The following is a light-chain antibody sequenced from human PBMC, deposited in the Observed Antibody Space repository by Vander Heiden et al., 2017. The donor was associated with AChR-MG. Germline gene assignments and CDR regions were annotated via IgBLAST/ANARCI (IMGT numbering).Light chain of an antibody. V-gene: IGLV4-60*03. CDR2: LEGSGSY. J-gene: IGLJ3*02. CDR1: SGHRTYI. CDR3: ETWDSDTRV. Sequence: QPVLTQSSSASVSLGSSVQLTCTLSSGHRTYIIAWHQQQPGKAPRYLMKLEGSGSYNKGSGVPDRFSGSSSGADRYLTISNLRSEDEADYYCETWDSDTRVFGGGTKLTVL.